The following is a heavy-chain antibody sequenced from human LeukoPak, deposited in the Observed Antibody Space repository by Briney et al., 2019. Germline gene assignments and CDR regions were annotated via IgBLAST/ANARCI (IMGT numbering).Heavy chain of an antibody. D-gene: IGHD2-2*01. CDR2: INHSGST. J-gene: IGHJ6*03. Sequence: SETLSLTCAVYGGSFSGYYWSWIRQPPGKGLEWIGEINHSGSTNCNPSLKSRVTISVDTSKNQFSLKLSSVTAADTAVYYCARRVVVPAAIDYYYYYYMDVWGKGTTVTVSS. V-gene: IGHV4-34*01. CDR3: ARRVVVPAAIDYYYYYYMDV. CDR1: GGSFSGYY.